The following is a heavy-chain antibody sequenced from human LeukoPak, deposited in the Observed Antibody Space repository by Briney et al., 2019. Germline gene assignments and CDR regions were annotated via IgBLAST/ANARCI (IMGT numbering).Heavy chain of an antibody. Sequence: GGSLTLSCAASAFTFSSYGLHWVRQTPGKGVEWLAVISNDPSNTYYHYSVKGQLTISRDNSKNTLDVQMNSIRADEAAVYYCAKDSGSVWYVGYYFDYWGQGTLVTVSS. CDR1: AFTFSSYG. CDR2: ISNDPSNT. D-gene: IGHD6-19*01. CDR3: AKDSGSVWYVGYYFDY. V-gene: IGHV3-30*18. J-gene: IGHJ4*02.